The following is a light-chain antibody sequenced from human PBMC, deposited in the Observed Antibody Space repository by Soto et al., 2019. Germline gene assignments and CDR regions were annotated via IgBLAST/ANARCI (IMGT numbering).Light chain of an antibody. CDR3: SSHTGSSTSYV. J-gene: IGLJ1*01. CDR2: DVS. CDR1: SSDVGGYNY. Sequence: SSDVGGYNYVSWYQQHPGKAPKLMIYDVSIRPSGVSNRFSGSKSGNTASLTISAIQAEDEADYYYSSHTGSSTSYVCGTGTNVTVL. V-gene: IGLV2-14*01.